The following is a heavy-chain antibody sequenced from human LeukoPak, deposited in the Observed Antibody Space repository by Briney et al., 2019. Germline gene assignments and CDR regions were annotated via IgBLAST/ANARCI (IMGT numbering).Heavy chain of an antibody. CDR2: IIPIFGTA. CDR3: ALLSDCIEYCSRPDY. Sequence: EASVKVSCKASGGTFSSYAISWVRQAPGQGLKWMGGIIPIFGTANYAQKFQGRVTITTDESTSTAYMELSSLRSEDTAVYYCALLSDCIEYCSRPDYWGQGTLVTVSS. V-gene: IGHV1-69*05. CDR1: GGTFSSYA. D-gene: IGHD2/OR15-2a*01. J-gene: IGHJ4*02.